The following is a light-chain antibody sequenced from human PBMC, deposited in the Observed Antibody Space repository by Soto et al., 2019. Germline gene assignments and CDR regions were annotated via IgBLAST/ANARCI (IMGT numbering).Light chain of an antibody. J-gene: IGKJ3*01. CDR2: TAS. Sequence: DIQMTQSPPSLSASVGDRVTLTCRASQSISSYLNWYQHKPGKAPKLLIYTASILQSGVPSRFSASGFGTEFTLTISGLHPEDFATYYCQQSYSIPLAFGPGTKVDVK. CDR1: QSISSY. V-gene: IGKV1-39*01. CDR3: QQSYSIPLA.